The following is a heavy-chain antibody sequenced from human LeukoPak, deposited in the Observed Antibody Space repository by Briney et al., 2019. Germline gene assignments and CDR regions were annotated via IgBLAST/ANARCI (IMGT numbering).Heavy chain of an antibody. CDR1: GGSISSSSYY. J-gene: IGHJ6*03. D-gene: IGHD1-26*01. CDR2: IYYSGST. CDR3: AIIGGYYYYMDV. V-gene: IGHV4-39*07. Sequence: SETLSLTCTVSGGSISSSSYYWGWIRQSPGKGLEWIGSIYYSGSTYYNPSLKSRVTISVDTSKNQFSLKLSSVTAADTAVYYCAIIGGYYYYMDVWGKGTTVTVSS.